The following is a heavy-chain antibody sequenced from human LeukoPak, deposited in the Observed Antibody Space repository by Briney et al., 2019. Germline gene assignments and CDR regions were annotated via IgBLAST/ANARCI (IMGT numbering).Heavy chain of an antibody. D-gene: IGHD6-6*01. CDR3: ARGDYSSSSYYYYYYMDV. V-gene: IGHV4-59*01. J-gene: IGHJ6*03. CDR2: IYYSGST. CDR1: GGSISSYY. Sequence: SETLSLTCTVSGGSISSYYWSWIRQPPGKRLEWIGYIYYSGSTNYNPSLKSRVTISVDTSKNQFSLKLSSVTTADTAVYSCARGDYSSSSYYYYYYMDVWGKGTTVTVSS.